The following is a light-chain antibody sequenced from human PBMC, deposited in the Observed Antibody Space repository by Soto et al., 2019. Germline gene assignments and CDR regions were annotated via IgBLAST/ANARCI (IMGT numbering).Light chain of an antibody. CDR3: QQYGRSPPT. Sequence: EIVLTQSPGTLSLSPGERATLSCRASQSVSSSYLAWYQQKPGQAPRLLIYGASSRATGIPDRFSGSGSGTDFTLTLSRLEPEDFAVYYCQQYGRSPPTFGGGTKVEIK. J-gene: IGKJ4*01. CDR1: QSVSSSY. V-gene: IGKV3-20*01. CDR2: GAS.